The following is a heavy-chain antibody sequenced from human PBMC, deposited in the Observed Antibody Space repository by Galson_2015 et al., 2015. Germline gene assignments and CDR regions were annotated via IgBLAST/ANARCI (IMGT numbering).Heavy chain of an antibody. D-gene: IGHD6-13*01. CDR3: AKDLRQQLVLGAFDI. CDR1: GFTFSSYG. V-gene: IGHV3-30*18. Sequence: SLRLSCAASGFTFSSYGMHWVRQAPGKGLEWAAVISYDDGSNKYYADSVKGRFTISRDNSKNTLYLQMNSLRAEDTAVYYCAKDLRQQLVLGAFDIWGQGTMVTVSS. J-gene: IGHJ3*02. CDR2: ISYDDGSNK.